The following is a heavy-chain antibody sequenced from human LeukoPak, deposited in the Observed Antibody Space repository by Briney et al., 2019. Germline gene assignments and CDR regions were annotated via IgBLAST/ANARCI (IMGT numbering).Heavy chain of an antibody. CDR3: AREGGFYYYYMDV. Sequence: GALRLSCAASGFTFSSYSMNWVRQAPGKGLEWVSSISSSSSYIYYADSVKGRFTISRDNAKNSLYLQMNSLRAEDTALYYCAREGGFYYYYMDVWGKGTTVTVSS. D-gene: IGHD3-16*01. J-gene: IGHJ6*03. CDR2: ISSSSSYI. V-gene: IGHV3-21*04. CDR1: GFTFSSYS.